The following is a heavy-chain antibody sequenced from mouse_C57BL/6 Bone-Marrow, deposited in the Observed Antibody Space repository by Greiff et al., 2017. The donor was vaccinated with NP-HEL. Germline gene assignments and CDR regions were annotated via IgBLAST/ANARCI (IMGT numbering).Heavy chain of an antibody. J-gene: IGHJ3*01. CDR3: ARGPTGVEAAWFAY. Sequence: DVMLVESEGGLVQPGSSMKLSCTASGFTFSDYYMAWVRQVPEKGLEWVANINYDGSSTYYLDSLKSRFIISRDNAKNILYLQMSSLKSEDTATYYCARGPTGVEAAWFAYWGQGTLVTVSA. D-gene: IGHD1-1*01. CDR1: GFTFSDYY. V-gene: IGHV5-16*01. CDR2: INYDGSST.